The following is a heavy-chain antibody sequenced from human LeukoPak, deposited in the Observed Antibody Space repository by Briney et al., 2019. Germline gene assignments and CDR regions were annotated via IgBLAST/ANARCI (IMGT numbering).Heavy chain of an antibody. CDR2: INHSGST. Sequence: SETLSLTCAVYGGSFSGYYWSWIRQPPGKGLEWIGEINHSGSTNYNPSLKSRVTISVDTFKNQFSLKLSSVTAADTAVYYCARDTAMFSHDAFDIWGQGTMVTVSS. CDR3: ARDTAMFSHDAFDI. CDR1: GGSFSGYY. V-gene: IGHV4-34*01. J-gene: IGHJ3*02. D-gene: IGHD5-18*01.